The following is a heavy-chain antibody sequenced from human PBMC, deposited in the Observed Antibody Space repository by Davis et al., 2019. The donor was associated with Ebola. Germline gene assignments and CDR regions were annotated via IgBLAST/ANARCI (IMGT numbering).Heavy chain of an antibody. D-gene: IGHD4-17*01. CDR3: ARREIDGDYVQDS. CDR1: GDSISSRNW. V-gene: IGHV4-4*02. Sequence: MPSETLSLTCAVSGDSISSRNWWSWVRQFPGKGLEWIGEIYHSGSTNYNPSLKSRVTISVDTSKNQFSLKLSSVTAADTAVYYCARREIDGDYVQDSWGQGTLVTVSS. CDR2: IYHSGST. J-gene: IGHJ4*02.